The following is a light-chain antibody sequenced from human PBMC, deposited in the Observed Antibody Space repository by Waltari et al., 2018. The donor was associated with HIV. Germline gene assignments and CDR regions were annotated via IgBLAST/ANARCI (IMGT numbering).Light chain of an antibody. CDR3: CSYTTTSTYVI. CDR1: SGDVGILTL. CDR2: EVN. Sequence: QSALTQPASVSGSLGQSISISCTGTSGDVGILTLVSWYQQHPGKAPKLIIYEVNKRPSGISDRFTGSKSGNTASLTISGLQPEDEADYCCCSYTTTSTYVIFGGGTKLTVL. J-gene: IGLJ2*01. V-gene: IGLV2-23*02.